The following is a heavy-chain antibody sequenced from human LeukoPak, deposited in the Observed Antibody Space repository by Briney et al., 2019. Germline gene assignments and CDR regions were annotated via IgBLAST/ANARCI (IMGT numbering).Heavy chain of an antibody. V-gene: IGHV1-2*02. CDR3: ARDRMGDCATTSCYLAY. J-gene: IGHJ4*02. CDR1: GYTFTAYY. CDR2: INPNSGDT. Sequence: ASVKVSCKASGYTFTAYYLHRVRQAPGQGLEWMGWINPNSGDTNYAQKFQGRVTMTRDTSITTAYMELSRLTSDDTAIYYCARDRMGDCATTSCYLAYWGRGTLVTVSS. D-gene: IGHD2-2*01.